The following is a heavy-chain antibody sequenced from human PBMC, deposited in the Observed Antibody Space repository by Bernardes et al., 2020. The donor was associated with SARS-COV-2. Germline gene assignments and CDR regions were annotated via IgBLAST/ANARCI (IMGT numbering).Heavy chain of an antibody. Sequence: SETLSVTCTVSGGSIGSSNYYWGWRRQAPGKGLEWIGSVYSGGNSYYNPSLQSRVSDSGDTSRNQFSLRLSFVTAADSGVYYCAGSSCGIDCYIGGLRSWDYGMDVWGPGTTVTVSS. D-gene: IGHD2-21*01. CDR2: VYSGGNS. CDR1: GGSIGSSNYY. CDR3: AGSSCGIDCYIGGLRSWDYGMDV. J-gene: IGHJ6*02. V-gene: IGHV4-39*01.